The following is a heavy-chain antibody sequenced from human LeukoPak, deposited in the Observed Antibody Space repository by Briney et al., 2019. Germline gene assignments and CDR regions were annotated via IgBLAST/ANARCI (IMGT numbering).Heavy chain of an antibody. V-gene: IGHV3-20*04. D-gene: IGHD1-26*01. CDR3: ARAGATPLRYYYYYMDV. J-gene: IGHJ6*03. CDR2: INWNAGSI. CDR1: GFTFDDYG. Sequence: PGGSLRLSCAASGFTFDDYGMSWVRQVPGKGLEWVSGINWNAGSIDYADSVKGRFTISRDNTKNSLYLQMNSLRAEDTALYYCARAGATPLRYYYYYMDVWGKGTTVTVSS.